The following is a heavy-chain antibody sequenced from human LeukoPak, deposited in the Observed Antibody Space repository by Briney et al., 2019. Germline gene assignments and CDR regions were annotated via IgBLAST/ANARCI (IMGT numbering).Heavy chain of an antibody. CDR3: ARDASTINFDY. CDR1: GYTFTGYS. D-gene: IGHD5/OR15-5a*01. CDR2: ITTSTGNP. V-gene: IGHV7-4-1*02. Sequence: GASVKVCCKASGYTFTGYSINWLRQAPGQGLEWMGWITTSTGNPTYAQGFTGRFVFSLDTSVSTTYLHINSLKAEDTAVYYCARDASTINFDYWGQGTLVTVSS. J-gene: IGHJ4*02.